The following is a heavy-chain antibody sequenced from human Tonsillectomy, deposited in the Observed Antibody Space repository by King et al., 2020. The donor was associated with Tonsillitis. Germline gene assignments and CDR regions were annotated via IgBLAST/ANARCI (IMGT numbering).Heavy chain of an antibody. CDR3: ARDGRDGKGFYFDY. J-gene: IGHJ4*02. Sequence: VQLVESGGGGVQPGTSLRLSCAASGFTFSNYCIHWVRQSQGKGLEWVAFIYDDGNTKYYAEAVKGRFTISRDNSKNTLYLQMNSLRAEDTAVYYCARDGRDGKGFYFDYWGQGTLVPVSS. CDR2: IYDDGNTK. V-gene: IGHV3-33*08. CDR1: GFTFSNYC. D-gene: IGHD2-21*02.